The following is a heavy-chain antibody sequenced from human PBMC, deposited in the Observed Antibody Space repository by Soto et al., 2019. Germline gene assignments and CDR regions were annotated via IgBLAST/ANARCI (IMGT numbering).Heavy chain of an antibody. J-gene: IGHJ4*02. Sequence: QVQLQESGPGLVRPSQTLSLTCTVSGGSITNGDYYWNWIRQHPRKGLEWIGYINYRGTNFYNPSLKSRVFISVETSKNQFSLNLSSVTAADTAVYFCARDAPGEAPYWGQGTLVTVSS. CDR1: GGSITNGDYY. D-gene: IGHD2-2*01. CDR3: ARDAPGEAPY. CDR2: INYRGTN. V-gene: IGHV4-31*03.